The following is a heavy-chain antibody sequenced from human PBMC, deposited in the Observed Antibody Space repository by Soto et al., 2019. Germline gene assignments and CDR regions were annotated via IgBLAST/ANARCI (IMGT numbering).Heavy chain of an antibody. CDR1: GGSITSYR. Sequence: QVQLQESGPGLVKPLETLSLTCTVSGGSITSYRWSWIRQSAGKGLEWIGRINTSGNTHYNPSLKSRVTVSIDTSRTQFFLTVNSVTAADSDVYYCARESGDNWDYEAYWGQGTPVTVSS. J-gene: IGHJ4*02. CDR2: INTSGNT. CDR3: ARESGDNWDYEAY. D-gene: IGHD1-7*01. V-gene: IGHV4-4*07.